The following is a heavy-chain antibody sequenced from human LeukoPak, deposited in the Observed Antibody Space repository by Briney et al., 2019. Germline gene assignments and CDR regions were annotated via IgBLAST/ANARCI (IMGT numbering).Heavy chain of an antibody. V-gene: IGHV3-23*01. Sequence: GGSLRLSCAASGFTFSSYAMSWVRQAPGKGLEGVSIITGRAGSTYYADSVKGRFTISRDDSKNTLYLQMNSLRAEDTAVYYCAKRVSATGGYFDYWGQGTLVTVSS. J-gene: IGHJ4*02. CDR3: AKRVSATGGYFDY. CDR1: GFTFSSYA. CDR2: ITGRAGST. D-gene: IGHD3-16*01.